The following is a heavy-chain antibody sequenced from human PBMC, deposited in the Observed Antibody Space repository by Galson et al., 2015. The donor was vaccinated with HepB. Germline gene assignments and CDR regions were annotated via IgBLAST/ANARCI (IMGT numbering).Heavy chain of an antibody. V-gene: IGHV3-53*01. D-gene: IGHD3-16*01. CDR3: AQLGTGY. CDR2: IHGGINR. Sequence: SLRLSCAASGFSIRSHYMNWVRQAPGKGLEWVSLIHGGINRYYADSVKGRFAISRDDSMNTLYLEMNGLRAEDTAVYYCAQLGTGYWGQGILVTVSS. CDR1: GFSIRSHY. J-gene: IGHJ4*02.